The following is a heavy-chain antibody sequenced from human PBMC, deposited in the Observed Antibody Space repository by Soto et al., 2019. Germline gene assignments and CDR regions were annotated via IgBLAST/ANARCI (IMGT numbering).Heavy chain of an antibody. D-gene: IGHD3-22*01. CDR3: AGEQFEDGRGHYDH. V-gene: IGHV3-30*03. CDR1: GFAFSTSV. CDR2: ISYNGNKK. Sequence: QVQLVESGGGVVQPGGSLRLSCAASGFAFSTSVIHWVRQAPGKGLEWMAHISYNGNKKHYADSVKGRFTVSRDISESTLYLQMNSLRAEDTAVYYCAGEQFEDGRGHYDHWGQGTLVSVSS. J-gene: IGHJ4*02.